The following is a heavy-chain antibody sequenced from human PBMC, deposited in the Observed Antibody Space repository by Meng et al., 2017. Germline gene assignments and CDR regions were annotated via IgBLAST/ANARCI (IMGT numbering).Heavy chain of an antibody. CDR2: ISSSSRYI. D-gene: IGHD5-24*01. CDR3: AREGDGVISY. V-gene: IGHV3-21*01. CDR1: GFTFSSYS. J-gene: IGHJ4*02. Sequence: ESRKISGAASGFTFSSYSMNWVRQAPGKGLEWVSSISSSSRYIYYADSVKGRFTISRDNAKNSLYLQMNSLRAEDTAVYYCAREGDGVISYWGQGTLVTVSS.